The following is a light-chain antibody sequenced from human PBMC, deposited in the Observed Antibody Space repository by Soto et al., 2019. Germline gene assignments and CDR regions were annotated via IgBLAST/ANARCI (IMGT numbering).Light chain of an antibody. CDR2: GAS. J-gene: IGKJ1*01. V-gene: IGKV3-15*01. Sequence: EIVMTQYPATLSVSPGERAALSCRASQSVRSNLAWYQQTPGQTSRLLIYGASTRATGIPARFSGSGSGTEFTLTISSLQSEDFAIYYCQQYDGWPGTFGHGTKVDIK. CDR3: QQYDGWPGT. CDR1: QSVRSN.